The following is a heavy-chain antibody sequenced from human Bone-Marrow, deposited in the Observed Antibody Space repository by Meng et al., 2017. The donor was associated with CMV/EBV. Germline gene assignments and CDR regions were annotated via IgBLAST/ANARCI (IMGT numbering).Heavy chain of an antibody. CDR3: AREGGWYCSSTSCYLRHAFDI. J-gene: IGHJ3*02. CDR2: IYSGGST. CDR1: GFTVSSNY. Sequence: GESLKISCAASGFTVSSNYMSWVRQAPGKGLEWVSVIYSGGSTYYAGSVKGRFTISSDNYKNTLYLQMNSLRAEDTAVYYCAREGGWYCSSTSCYLRHAFDICGQGTMVTVSS. D-gene: IGHD2-2*01. V-gene: IGHV3-53*01.